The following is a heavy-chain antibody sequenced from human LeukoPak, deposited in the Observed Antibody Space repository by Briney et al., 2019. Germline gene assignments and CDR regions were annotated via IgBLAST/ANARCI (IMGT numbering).Heavy chain of an antibody. CDR1: GFTFSSYG. Sequence: PGGTLRLSCADSGFTFSSYGMSWVRQAPGKGLEWVSAISGSGGSTYYADSVKGRFTVSRDNSKNTLYLQMNSLRAEGTAVYYCARDHGSGSYAFDYWGQGTLVTVSS. CDR3: ARDHGSGSYAFDY. V-gene: IGHV3-23*01. CDR2: ISGSGGST. D-gene: IGHD3-10*01. J-gene: IGHJ4*02.